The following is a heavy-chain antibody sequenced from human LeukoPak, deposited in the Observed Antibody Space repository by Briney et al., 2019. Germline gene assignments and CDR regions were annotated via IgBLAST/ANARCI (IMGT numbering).Heavy chain of an antibody. CDR1: EFSFSNFA. J-gene: IGHJ5*02. V-gene: IGHV3-30*04. CDR2: ISYDGSIR. CDR3: AREDTPLWFDP. Sequence: GGSLRLSCAASEFSFSNFAMYWVRQPPGKRLEWLAVISYDGSIRYYADSVKGRFTISRDNSNNTLHLQMNSLRPDDSALYYCAREDTPLWFDPWGQGTLSPSPQ.